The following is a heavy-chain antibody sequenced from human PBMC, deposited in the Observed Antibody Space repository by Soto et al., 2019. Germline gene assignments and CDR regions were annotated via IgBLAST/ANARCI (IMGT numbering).Heavy chain of an antibody. CDR2: ISWNSGSI. CDR1: GFTFDDYA. J-gene: IGHJ4*02. Sequence: EVQLVESGGGLVQPGRSLRLSCAASGFTFDDYAMHWVRQAPGKGLEWVSGISWNSGSIGYADSVKGRFTISRDNAKNSLYLQMNSLRAEDTALYYCATAEVDYWGPGTLVTVSS. V-gene: IGHV3-9*01. CDR3: ATAEVDY.